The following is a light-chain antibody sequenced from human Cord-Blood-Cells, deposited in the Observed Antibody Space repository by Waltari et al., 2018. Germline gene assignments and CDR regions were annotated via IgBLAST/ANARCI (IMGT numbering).Light chain of an antibody. CDR2: AAS. CDR3: QQSYSTPRT. CDR1: QSISSY. Sequence: DIQMTQSPSSLSASVGDRVTITRRASQSISSYLNWYQQKPGKAPKLLIYAASRLQSGVPSRFSGSGSGTDFTLTISSLQPEDFATYYCQQSYSTPRTFGQGTKVEIK. V-gene: IGKV1-39*01. J-gene: IGKJ1*01.